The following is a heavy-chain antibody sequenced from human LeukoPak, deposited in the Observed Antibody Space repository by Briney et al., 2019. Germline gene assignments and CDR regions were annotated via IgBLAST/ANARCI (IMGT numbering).Heavy chain of an antibody. J-gene: IGHJ3*02. CDR3: ARDFWYYYGSGSDRRTNAFDI. D-gene: IGHD3-10*01. Sequence: SETLSLTCAVYGGSFSGYYWSWIRQPPGKGLEWIGEINHSGSTNYNPSLKSRVTISVDTSKNQFSLKLSSVTAADTAVYYCARDFWYYYGSGSDRRTNAFDIWGQGTMVTASS. CDR2: INHSGST. CDR1: GGSFSGYY. V-gene: IGHV4-34*01.